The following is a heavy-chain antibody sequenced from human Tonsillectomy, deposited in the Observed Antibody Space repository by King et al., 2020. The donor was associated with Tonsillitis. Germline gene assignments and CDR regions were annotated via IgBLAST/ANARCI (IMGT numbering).Heavy chain of an antibody. CDR3: ARDLREDTAMVWGDWYFDL. V-gene: IGHV4-31*03. J-gene: IGHJ2*01. CDR1: GGSISSGGHY. CDR2: IYYSGST. Sequence: VQLQESGPGLVKPSQTLSLTCTVSGGSISSGGHYWSWIRQHPGKGLEWIGYIYYSGSTYYNPSLKSRVTISVDTSKNQFSLKLRSVTAADTAVYYCARDLREDTAMVWGDWYFDLWGRGTLVSVSS. D-gene: IGHD5-18*01.